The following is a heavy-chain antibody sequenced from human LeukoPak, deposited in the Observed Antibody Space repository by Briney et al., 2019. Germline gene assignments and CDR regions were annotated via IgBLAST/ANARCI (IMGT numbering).Heavy chain of an antibody. Sequence: PGGSLRLSCAAPGFTVSSNYMSWVRQAPGKGLEWVSVIYSGGSTYYADSVKGRLTISRDNSKNTLYLQMNSLRAEDTAVYYCARDSSSWYRGGFDPWGQGTLVTVSS. CDR3: ARDSSSWYRGGFDP. V-gene: IGHV3-66*02. CDR1: GFTVSSNY. D-gene: IGHD6-13*01. J-gene: IGHJ5*02. CDR2: IYSGGST.